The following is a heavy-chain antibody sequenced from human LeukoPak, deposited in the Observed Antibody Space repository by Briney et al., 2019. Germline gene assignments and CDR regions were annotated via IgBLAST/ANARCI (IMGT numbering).Heavy chain of an antibody. CDR1: GFTFSNAW. CDR3: TSRFRGDAFDT. Sequence: PGGSLRLSCAASGFTFSNAWMSWVRQAPGKGLEWVGRIKSKTDGGTTDYAAPVKGRFTISRDDSKNTLYLQMNSLKTEDTAVYYCTSRFRGDAFDTWGQGTMVTVSS. CDR2: IKSKTDGGTT. D-gene: IGHD3-16*01. V-gene: IGHV3-15*01. J-gene: IGHJ3*02.